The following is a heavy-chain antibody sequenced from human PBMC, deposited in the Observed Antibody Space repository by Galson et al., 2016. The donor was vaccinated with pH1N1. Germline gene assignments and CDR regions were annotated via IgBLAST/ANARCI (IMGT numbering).Heavy chain of an antibody. CDR2: IYLGGSLI. D-gene: IGHD4-17*01. V-gene: IGHV5-51*01. Sequence: QSGAEVKKPGESLKISCKGSGRKFTSSWIGWVRQMPGKGLEWMGIIYLGGSLIRYRPSFQGQVTISADKSVNIVYLEWGSLKASDTAMYYCARQNDYGDYRGDAFDIWGQGTMVTVSS. CDR1: GRKFTSSW. J-gene: IGHJ3*02. CDR3: ARQNDYGDYRGDAFDI.